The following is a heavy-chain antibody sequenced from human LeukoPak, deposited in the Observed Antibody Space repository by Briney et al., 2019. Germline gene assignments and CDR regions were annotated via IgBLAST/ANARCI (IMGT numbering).Heavy chain of an antibody. CDR1: GGSYSGYY. CDR3: ARLAVAGRRHGD. D-gene: IGHD6-19*01. J-gene: IGHJ4*02. Sequence: SETLSLTCAVYGGSYSGYYWSWIRQPPGKGLEWIGEINHSGSTNYNPSLKSRVTISVDTSKNQFSLKLSSVTAADTAVYYCARLAVAGRRHGDWGQGTLVTVSS. V-gene: IGHV4-34*01. CDR2: INHSGST.